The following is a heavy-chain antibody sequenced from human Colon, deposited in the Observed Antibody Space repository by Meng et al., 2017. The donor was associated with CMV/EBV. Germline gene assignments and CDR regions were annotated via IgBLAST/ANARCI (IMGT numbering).Heavy chain of an antibody. J-gene: IGHJ4*02. D-gene: IGHD6-13*01. CDR1: GGSVSSGSYY. Sequence: SETLSLTCTVFGGSVSSGSYYWSWIRQPPGQGLEWIGYVYYSGSTNYNPSLKSRVTISVDTSKNEFSLRLNSVTAADTAVYFCAREVRHTSSWSYFFDFWGQGMLVTVSS. CDR2: VYYSGST. CDR3: AREVRHTSSWSYFFDF. V-gene: IGHV4-61*01.